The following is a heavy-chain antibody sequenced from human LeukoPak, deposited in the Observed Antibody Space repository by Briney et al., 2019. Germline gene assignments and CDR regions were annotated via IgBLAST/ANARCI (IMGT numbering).Heavy chain of an antibody. V-gene: IGHV4-34*01. J-gene: IGHJ4*02. Sequence: SETLSLTCAVYGGSFSGYYWSWIRQPPGKGREWIGEINHSGSTNYNPSLKSRVTISVDTSKNQFSLKLSSVTAADTAMYYCARGTYAYYDSSGYYYYWGQGTLVTVSS. CDR1: GGSFSGYY. CDR3: ARGTYAYYDSSGYYYY. D-gene: IGHD3-22*01. CDR2: INHSGST.